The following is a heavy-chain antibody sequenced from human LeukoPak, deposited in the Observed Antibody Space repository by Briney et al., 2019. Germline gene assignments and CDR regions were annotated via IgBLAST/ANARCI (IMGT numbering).Heavy chain of an antibody. Sequence: SETLSLTCTVSGGSISSYYWSWIRQPAGKGLEWIGRIYTSGSTNYNPSLKSRVTMSVDTSKNQFSLKLSSVTAADTAVYYCARGVKDIVVVPAAPFDYWGQGTLVTVSS. D-gene: IGHD2-2*01. V-gene: IGHV4-4*07. J-gene: IGHJ4*02. CDR1: GGSISSYY. CDR3: ARGVKDIVVVPAAPFDY. CDR2: IYTSGST.